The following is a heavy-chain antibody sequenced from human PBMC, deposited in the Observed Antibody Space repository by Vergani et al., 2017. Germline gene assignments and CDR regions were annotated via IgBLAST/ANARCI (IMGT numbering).Heavy chain of an antibody. CDR3: ARHVCSGGFFPSSYFYGMDV. V-gene: IGHV4-38-2*01. Sequence: QVQLQESGPGLVKPSETLTLTCDVSDSSIMTNPYWGWFRQSPGKGLEWIGCINHSGDTHYNSSLKSRVSISIMSSSKFSLSLTSVTAANTALSYFARHVCSGGFFPSSYFYGMDVWGNGTTVTVSS. CDR1: DSSIMTNPY. D-gene: IGHD3-10*02. CDR2: INHSGDT. J-gene: IGHJ6*04.